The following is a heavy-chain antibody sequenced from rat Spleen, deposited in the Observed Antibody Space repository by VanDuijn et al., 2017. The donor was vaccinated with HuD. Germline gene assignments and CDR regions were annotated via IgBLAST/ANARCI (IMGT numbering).Heavy chain of an antibody. J-gene: IGHJ2*01. D-gene: IGHD4-6*01. Sequence: EVQLVESDGGLVQPGRSLNLSCAASGFTFSDFFMAWVRQAPAKGLEWVATISSDGSSTYYRDSVKGRFTISRDNAKRTLYLQMNSLRSEDTATYYCARHWGYWGQGVMVTVSS. CDR3: ARHWGY. CDR2: ISSDGSST. V-gene: IGHV5-29*01. CDR1: GFTFSDFF.